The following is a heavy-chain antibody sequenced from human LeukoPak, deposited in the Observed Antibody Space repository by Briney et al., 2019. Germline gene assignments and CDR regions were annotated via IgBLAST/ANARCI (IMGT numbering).Heavy chain of an antibody. CDR2: ISYDGSNK. CDR3: ENVMQGDAFDI. J-gene: IGHJ3*02. V-gene: IGHV3-30*18. D-gene: IGHD3-16*01. CDR1: GFTFSSYG. Sequence: GGSLRLSCAASGFTFSSYGMHWVRQAPGKGLEWVAVISYDGSNKYYADSVKGRFTISRDNSKNTLYLQMNSLRAEDTAVYYFENVMQGDAFDIWGQGTMATVSS.